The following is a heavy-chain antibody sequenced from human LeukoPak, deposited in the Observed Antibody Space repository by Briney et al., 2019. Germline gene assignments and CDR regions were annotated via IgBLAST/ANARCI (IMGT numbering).Heavy chain of an antibody. J-gene: IGHJ3*02. D-gene: IGHD1-26*01. CDR3: ARSGRLGTFHI. CDR1: GYRFTSYW. CDR2: IYSDDSDP. Sequence: GESLKISCKGSGYRFTSYWIGWVRQRPGKGLDWMGIIYSDDSDPRYSPSFHGQVTISADKSISTAYLQWRGLKASDTAMYYCARSGRLGTFHIWGQGTVVTVSS. V-gene: IGHV5-51*01.